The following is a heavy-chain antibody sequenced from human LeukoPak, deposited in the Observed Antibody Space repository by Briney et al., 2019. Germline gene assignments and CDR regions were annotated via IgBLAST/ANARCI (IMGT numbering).Heavy chain of an antibody. D-gene: IGHD5-24*01. CDR1: GGSITNYY. V-gene: IGHV4-59*01. CDR2: VSYSGRT. J-gene: IGHJ2*01. Sequence: PSETLSLTCTVSGGSITNYYWNWVRQSPGKDLEWIGYVSYSGRTHYSSSLKSRVAISVDTSKNQFSLSITSVTAADTAVYYCARTGRRDGYNGHYWYFDLWGRGTLVTVSS. CDR3: ARTGRRDGYNGHYWYFDL.